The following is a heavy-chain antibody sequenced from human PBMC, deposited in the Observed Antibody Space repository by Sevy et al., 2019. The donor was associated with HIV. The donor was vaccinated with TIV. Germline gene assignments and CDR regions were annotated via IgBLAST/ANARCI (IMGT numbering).Heavy chain of an antibody. Sequence: SETLSLTCTVSGGSVSSGSYYWSWIRQPPGKGLEWIGYIYYSGSTNYNHSLKSRVTISVDTSKNQFSLKLSSVTAADTAMYYCARDQVVTITYYYYGMDVWGQGTTVTVSS. CDR1: GGSVSSGSYY. CDR3: ARDQVVTITYYYYGMDV. D-gene: IGHD3-9*01. CDR2: IYYSGST. V-gene: IGHV4-61*01. J-gene: IGHJ6*02.